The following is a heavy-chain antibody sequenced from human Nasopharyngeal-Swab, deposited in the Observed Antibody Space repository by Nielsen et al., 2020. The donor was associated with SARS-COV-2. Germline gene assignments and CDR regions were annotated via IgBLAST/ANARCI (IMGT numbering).Heavy chain of an antibody. J-gene: IGHJ6*02. D-gene: IGHD2-8*01. Sequence: GEYLKIYCAASGFTFSSYWMSWVRPAPGKGLVWVANIKQDGSEKYYVDSVKGRFTISRDNAKNSLYLQMSSPRAEDTAVYYCARLCTIVSCRNLYYYYYGMDVWGQGTTVTVSS. V-gene: IGHV3-7*01. CDR1: GFTFSSYW. CDR2: IKQDGSEK. CDR3: ARLCTIVSCRNLYYYYYGMDV.